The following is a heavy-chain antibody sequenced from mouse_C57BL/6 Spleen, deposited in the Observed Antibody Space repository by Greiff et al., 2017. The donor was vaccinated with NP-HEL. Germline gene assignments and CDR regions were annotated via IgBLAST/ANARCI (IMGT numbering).Heavy chain of an antibody. J-gene: IGHJ1*03. V-gene: IGHV7-1*01. D-gene: IGHD1-1*01. CDR3: ARVSSYDWCFDV. CDR1: GFTFSDFY. Sequence: EVKLMESGGGLVQSGRSLRLSCATSGFTFSDFYMEWVRQAPGKGLEWIAASRNKANDYTTEYSASVKGRFIVSRDTSQSILYLQMNALRAEDTAIYYCARVSSYDWCFDVWGTGTTVTVSS. CDR2: SRNKANDYTT.